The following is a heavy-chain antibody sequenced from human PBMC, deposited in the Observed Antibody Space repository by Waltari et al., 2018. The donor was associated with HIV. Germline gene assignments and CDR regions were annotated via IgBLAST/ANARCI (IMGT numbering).Heavy chain of an antibody. CDR1: GFTLWTYW. Sequence: EVQVVESGGGLVQPGGSLRLSCAASGFTLWTYWMHRVRHTQGQGLVWVARMNEDGSGTNHANSVRGRFTISRDSAKNTLYLQMHSRRAEDTAVYHCVRDFGGNSDYWGQGTLVTVSS. V-gene: IGHV3-74*01. CDR2: MNEDGSGT. J-gene: IGHJ4*02. CDR3: VRDFGGNSDY. D-gene: IGHD2-15*01.